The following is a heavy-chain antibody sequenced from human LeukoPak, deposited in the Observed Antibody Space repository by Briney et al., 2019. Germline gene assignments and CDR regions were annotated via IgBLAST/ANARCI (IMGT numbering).Heavy chain of an antibody. D-gene: IGHD3-22*01. Sequence: GASVKVSCKASGYSFTSYGITWVRQAPGHGLEWMGWISAYNGNTIYAQKLQDRVTMTTDTSTSTAFMDLKSLRSDDTAVYYCARDRGFSAESSGYYYWGQGTLVTVSS. J-gene: IGHJ4*02. CDR3: ARDRGFSAESSGYYY. CDR1: GYSFTSYG. V-gene: IGHV1-18*01. CDR2: ISAYNGNT.